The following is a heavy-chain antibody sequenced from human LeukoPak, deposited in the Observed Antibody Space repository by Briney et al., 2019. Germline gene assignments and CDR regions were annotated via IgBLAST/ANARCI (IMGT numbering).Heavy chain of an antibody. CDR1: GFTFSSFN. CDR2: ISSTSSLI. Sequence: GGSLRLSCAASGFTFSSFNMNWVRQAPGKGLEWVSSISSTSSLIWYADSLKGRFTISRDNSKNTLYLQMNSLRAEDTAVYYCARQEALRGYWGQGTLVTVSS. CDR3: ARQEALRGY. J-gene: IGHJ4*02. V-gene: IGHV3-21*04.